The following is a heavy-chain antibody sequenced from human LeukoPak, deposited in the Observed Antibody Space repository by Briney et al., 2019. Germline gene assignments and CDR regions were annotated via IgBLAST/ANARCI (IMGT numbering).Heavy chain of an antibody. D-gene: IGHD2-15*01. V-gene: IGHV4-39*01. CDR2: IYYSGST. CDR1: GGSISSSSYY. J-gene: IGHJ5*02. CDR3: ARPRGGYCSGGSCYSAVAVYFDP. Sequence: SETLSLTCTVSGGSISSSSYYWGWIRQPPGKGLEWIGSIYYSGSTYYNPSLKSRVTISVDTSKNQFSLKLSSVTAADTAVYYCARPRGGYCSGGSCYSAVAVYFDPWGQGTLVTVSS.